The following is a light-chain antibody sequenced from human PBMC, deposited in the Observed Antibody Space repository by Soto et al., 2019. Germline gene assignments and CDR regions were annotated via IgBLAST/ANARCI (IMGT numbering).Light chain of an antibody. CDR2: AAS. Sequence: DIQMTQSPSSLSASVGDRVTITCRASQGISNYLAWDQQKPGKVPKLLIYAASTLQSGVPSRFSGSGSGTEFTLTISSLQPEDVATYYCQKYNSAPRTFGQGTKVEIK. J-gene: IGKJ1*01. CDR1: QGISNY. CDR3: QKYNSAPRT. V-gene: IGKV1-27*01.